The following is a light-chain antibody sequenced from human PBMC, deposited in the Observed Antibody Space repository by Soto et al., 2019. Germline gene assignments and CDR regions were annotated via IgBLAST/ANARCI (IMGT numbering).Light chain of an antibody. CDR1: QSVSNNY. CDR2: GAS. J-gene: IGKJ5*01. CDR3: QQRHMWPIT. Sequence: EIVLTQSPGTLSLSPGERATLSCRASQSVSNNYLAWYQQKPGQAPRLLTHGASTRATGFPARFSGSGSGTDFTLTISSLEPEDSAVYYCQQRHMWPITFGQGTRLEIK. V-gene: IGKV3D-20*02.